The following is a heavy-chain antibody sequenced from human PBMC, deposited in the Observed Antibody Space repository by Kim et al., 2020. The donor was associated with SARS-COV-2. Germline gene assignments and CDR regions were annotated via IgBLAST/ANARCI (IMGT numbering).Heavy chain of an antibody. CDR3: ARGGFYSHGY. V-gene: IGHV4-31*03. CDR1: GGSISSGGYY. CDR2: VYYSGST. Sequence: SETLSLTCTVSGGSISSGGYYWNWIRQHPGKGLEWIGYVYYSGSTYYNPSLKSRVTISVDTSKNQFSLKLSSVTAADTAVYYCARGGFYSHGYWGQGTLVTVSS. J-gene: IGHJ4*02. D-gene: IGHD2-15*01.